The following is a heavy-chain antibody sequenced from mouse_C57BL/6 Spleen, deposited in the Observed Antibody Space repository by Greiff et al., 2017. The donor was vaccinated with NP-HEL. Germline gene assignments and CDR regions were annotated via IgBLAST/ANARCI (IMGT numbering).Heavy chain of an antibody. Sequence: VKLMESGPELVKPGASVKISCKASGYSFTSYYIHWVKQRPGQGLEWIGWIYPGSGNTKYNEKFKGKATLTADTSSSTAYMQLSSLTSEDSAVYYCARGYFDVWGTGTTVTVSS. CDR3: ARGYFDV. J-gene: IGHJ1*03. CDR2: IYPGSGNT. CDR1: GYSFTSYY. V-gene: IGHV1-66*01.